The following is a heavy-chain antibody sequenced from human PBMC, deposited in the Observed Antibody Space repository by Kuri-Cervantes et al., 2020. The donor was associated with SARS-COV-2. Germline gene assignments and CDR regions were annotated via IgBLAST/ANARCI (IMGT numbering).Heavy chain of an antibody. J-gene: IGHJ4*02. CDR3: AKVGTSIAVSGRFDY. V-gene: IGHV3-30-3*01. CDR2: ISYDGSNK. CDR1: GFTFSSYA. D-gene: IGHD6-19*01. Sequence: GGSLRLSCAASGFTFSSYAMHWVRQAPGKGLEWVAVISYDGSNKYYADSVKGRFTISRDNSKNTLYLRMNSLRAEDTAVYYCAKVGTSIAVSGRFDYWGQGTLVTVSS.